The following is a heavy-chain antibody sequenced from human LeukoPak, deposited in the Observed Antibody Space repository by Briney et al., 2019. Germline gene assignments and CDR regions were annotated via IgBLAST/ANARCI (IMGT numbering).Heavy chain of an antibody. Sequence: PGGSLRLSCAASGFTFSSYSMNWVRQAPGKGLEWVSSISSSSSYIYYADSVKGRFTISRDNAKNSLYLQMNSLRAEDTAVYYCARDRSSSWYSAGYYYYYMDVWGKGTTVTVSS. V-gene: IGHV3-21*01. CDR3: ARDRSSSWYSAGYYYYYMDV. D-gene: IGHD6-13*01. CDR2: ISSSSSYI. J-gene: IGHJ6*03. CDR1: GFTFSSYS.